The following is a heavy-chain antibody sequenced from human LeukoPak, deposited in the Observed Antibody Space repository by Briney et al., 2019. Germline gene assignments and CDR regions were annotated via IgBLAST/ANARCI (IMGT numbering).Heavy chain of an antibody. CDR1: GGSISSGDYY. V-gene: IGHV4-30-4*01. J-gene: IGHJ4*02. CDR2: IYYSGST. Sequence: SETLSLTRTVSGGSISSGDYYWSWIRQPPGKGLEWIGYIYYSGSTYYNPSLKSRVTISVDTSKNQFSLKLSSVTAADTAVYYCARAADYGDSIDYWGQGTLVTVSS. CDR3: ARAADYGDSIDY. D-gene: IGHD4-17*01.